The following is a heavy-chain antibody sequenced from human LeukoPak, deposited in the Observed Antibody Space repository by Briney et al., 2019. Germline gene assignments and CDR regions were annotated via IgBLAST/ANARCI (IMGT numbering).Heavy chain of an antibody. CDR2: ISYDGSNK. J-gene: IGHJ6*02. D-gene: IGHD3-9*01. Sequence: PGGSLRLSCAASGFTFSSYAMHWVRQAPGKGLEWVAVISYDGSNKYYADSVKGRFTISRDNSKNTLYLQMNSLRAEDTAVYYCASTGPAGSILYFDWLGMDVWGQGTTVTVSS. V-gene: IGHV3-30-3*01. CDR3: ASTGPAGSILYFDWLGMDV. CDR1: GFTFSSYA.